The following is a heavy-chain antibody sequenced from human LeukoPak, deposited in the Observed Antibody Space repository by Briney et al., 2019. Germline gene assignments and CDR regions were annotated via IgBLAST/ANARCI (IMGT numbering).Heavy chain of an antibody. V-gene: IGHV3-30*18. CDR1: GSTFSSYA. D-gene: IGHD3-10*01. Sequence: PGGSLRLSCVASGSTFSSYAMHWVRQAPGKGLEWVAIISDDGRKKYYADSVKGRFTISRDTSKATLSLQMNSLRAGDTALYYCAKDPSGFGELFAALDSWGQGTLVIVSS. CDR2: ISDDGRKK. CDR3: AKDPSGFGELFAALDS. J-gene: IGHJ4*02.